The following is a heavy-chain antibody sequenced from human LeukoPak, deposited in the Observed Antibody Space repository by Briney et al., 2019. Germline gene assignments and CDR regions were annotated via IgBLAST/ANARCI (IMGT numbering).Heavy chain of an antibody. Sequence: GGSLRLSCAASGFMFSSYAMSWVRQAPGKGLEWVSTISGSGGSTYYADSVKGRFTISRDNSKNTLYLQMNSLRAEDTAVYYCATLGTIYSSSWHWGQGTLVTVSS. CDR1: GFMFSSYA. CDR3: ATLGTIYSSSWH. J-gene: IGHJ1*01. D-gene: IGHD6-13*01. V-gene: IGHV3-23*01. CDR2: ISGSGGST.